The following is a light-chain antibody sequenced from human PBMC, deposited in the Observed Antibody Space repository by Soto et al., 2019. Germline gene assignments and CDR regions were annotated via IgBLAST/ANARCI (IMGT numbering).Light chain of an antibody. CDR2: VNSDGSH. Sequence: QPVLTQSPSASASLGASVKLTCILSSGHSSYAIAWHQQQPEKGPRYLMRVNSDGSHTKGYGIPTRFSGSSSGAERYLTISSLQSEDEADYYCQTWGTGIRVFGGGTQLTVL. CDR3: QTWGTGIRV. V-gene: IGLV4-69*01. CDR1: SGHSSYA. J-gene: IGLJ3*02.